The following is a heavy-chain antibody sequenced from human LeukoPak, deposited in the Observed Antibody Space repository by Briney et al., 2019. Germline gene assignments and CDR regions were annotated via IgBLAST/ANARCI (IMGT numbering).Heavy chain of an antibody. D-gene: IGHD2-2*01. Sequence: ASVKVSCKASGGTFSSYAISWVRQAPGQGLEWMGGIIPIFGTANYAQKFQGRVTITADEPTSTAYMELSSLRSEDTAVYYCARVGYCSSTSCYLWMGAFDIWGQGTMVTVSS. J-gene: IGHJ3*02. CDR2: IIPIFGTA. CDR1: GGTFSSYA. V-gene: IGHV1-69*13. CDR3: ARVGYCSSTSCYLWMGAFDI.